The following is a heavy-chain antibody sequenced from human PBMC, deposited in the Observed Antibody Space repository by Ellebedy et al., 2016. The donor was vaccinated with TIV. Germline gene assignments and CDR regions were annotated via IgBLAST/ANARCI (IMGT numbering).Heavy chain of an antibody. CDR2: IKEDGSRT. CDR1: GFAFGGFA. D-gene: IGHD2-15*01. Sequence: PGGSLRLSCAASGFAFGGFAMNWVRQAPGKGLEWVANIKEDGSRTSYVDSVRGRFTISRDNAKNSLYLQMNSLRAEDTAVYYCATGARSEGGYWGQGTLVTVSS. CDR3: ATGARSEGGY. V-gene: IGHV3-7*01. J-gene: IGHJ4*02.